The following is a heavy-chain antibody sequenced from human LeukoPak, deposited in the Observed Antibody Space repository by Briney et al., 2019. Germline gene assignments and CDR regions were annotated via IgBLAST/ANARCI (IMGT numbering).Heavy chain of an antibody. Sequence: PSETLSLTCAVYGGSFSGYYWSWIRQPPGKGLEWIGEINHSGSTNYNPSLKSRVTISVDTSKNQFSLKLSSVPAADTAVYYCARARYYGSGSYYNSYYYYMDVWGKGTTVTVSS. CDR3: ARARYYGSGSYYNSYYYYMDV. CDR2: INHSGST. V-gene: IGHV4-34*01. J-gene: IGHJ6*03. D-gene: IGHD3-10*01. CDR1: GGSFSGYY.